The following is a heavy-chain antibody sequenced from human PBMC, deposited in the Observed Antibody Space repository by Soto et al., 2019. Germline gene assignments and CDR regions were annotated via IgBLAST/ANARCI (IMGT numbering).Heavy chain of an antibody. CDR2: INPNSGGT. J-gene: IGHJ4*02. V-gene: IGHV1-2*02. D-gene: IGHD6-6*01. Sequence: ASVKVSCKASGYTFTGYYMHWVRQAPGQGLEWMGWINPNSGGTNYAQKFQGRVTMTRDTSISTAYMELSRLRSDDTAVYYCAGLEYSSSYYFDYWGQGTLVTVSS. CDR3: AGLEYSSSYYFDY. CDR1: GYTFTGYY.